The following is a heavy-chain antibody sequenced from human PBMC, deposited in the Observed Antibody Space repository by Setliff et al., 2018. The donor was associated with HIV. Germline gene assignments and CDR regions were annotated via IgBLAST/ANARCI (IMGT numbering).Heavy chain of an antibody. D-gene: IGHD2-15*01. V-gene: IGHV4-61*10. CDR2: IYTSGST. CDR3: ARFPLLHKNAFDI. J-gene: IGHJ3*02. CDR1: GGSVSDSNVY. Sequence: SETLSLTCSVSGGSVSDSNVYWSWIRQPAGKGLEWIGRIYTSGSTNYNPSLKSRVTISVDTSRNQFSLNLSSVTAADTAVYYCARFPLLHKNAFDIWGQGTMVTVSS.